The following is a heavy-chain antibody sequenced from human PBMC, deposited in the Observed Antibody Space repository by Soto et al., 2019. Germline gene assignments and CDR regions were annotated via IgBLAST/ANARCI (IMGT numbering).Heavy chain of an antibody. CDR1: GGSISSGGYY. CDR2: IYYSGST. J-gene: IGHJ6*02. CDR3: ARALYYYDSSGSITPYYYGMDV. Sequence: SETLSLTCTVSGGSISSGGYYWSWIRQHPGKGLEWIGYIYYSGSTYYNPSLKSRVTISVDTSKNQFSLKLSSVTAADTAVYYCARALYYYDSSGSITPYYYGMDVWGQGTTVTVSS. D-gene: IGHD3-22*01. V-gene: IGHV4-31*03.